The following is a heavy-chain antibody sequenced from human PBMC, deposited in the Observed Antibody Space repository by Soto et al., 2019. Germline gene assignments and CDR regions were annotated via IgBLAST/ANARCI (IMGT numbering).Heavy chain of an antibody. D-gene: IGHD1-1*01. J-gene: IGHJ6*03. V-gene: IGHV3-66*01. Sequence: GGSLRLSCAASGFTVSSNYMSWVRQAPGKGLEWVSVIYSGGTTYYADSVKGRFTISRDNSKNTLYLQMNSLRAEDTAVYYCARTVTNWNDPHPGGVYYYMDVWGKGTTVTVSS. CDR1: GFTVSSNY. CDR2: IYSGGTT. CDR3: ARTVTNWNDPHPGGVYYYMDV.